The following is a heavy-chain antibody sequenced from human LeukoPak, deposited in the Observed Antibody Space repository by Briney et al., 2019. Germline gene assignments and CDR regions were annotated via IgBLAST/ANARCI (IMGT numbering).Heavy chain of an antibody. Sequence: ASVKVSCKASGGTFSSYAISWVRQAPGQGLEWMGGIIPIFGTANYAQKFQGRVTITADESTSTAYMELSSLRSEDTAVYYCARAPWQNYYGMDVWFKATTVNVSS. V-gene: IGHV1-69*13. J-gene: IGHJ6*04. CDR1: GGTFSSYA. D-gene: IGHD2/OR15-2a*01. CDR2: IIPIFGTA. CDR3: ARAPWQNYYGMDV.